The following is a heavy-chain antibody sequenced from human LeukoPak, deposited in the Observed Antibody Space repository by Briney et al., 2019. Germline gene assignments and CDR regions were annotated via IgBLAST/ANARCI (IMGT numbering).Heavy chain of an antibody. CDR1: GGSFGGYY. CDR2: INHSGST. D-gene: IGHD3-10*01. CDR3: ARGQSRGPWFDP. J-gene: IGHJ5*02. Sequence: PSETLSLTCAVYGGSFGGYYWSWIRQPPGKGLEWIGEINHSGSTNYNPSLKSRVTISVDTSKNQFSLKLSSVTAADTAVYYCARGQSRGPWFDPWGQGTLVTVSS. V-gene: IGHV4-34*01.